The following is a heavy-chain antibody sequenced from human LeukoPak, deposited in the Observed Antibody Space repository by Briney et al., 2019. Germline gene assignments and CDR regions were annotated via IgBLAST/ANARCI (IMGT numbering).Heavy chain of an antibody. Sequence: GGSLRLSCAASGFTVSSNYMSWVRQAPGKGLEWVSVIYSGGSTYYADSVKGRFTISRDNSKNTLYLQMNSLRAEDTAVYYCARERYCSSTSCFNEDYYYGMDVWGQGTTVTVSS. CDR2: IYSGGST. D-gene: IGHD2-2*01. V-gene: IGHV3-53*01. J-gene: IGHJ6*02. CDR1: GFTVSSNY. CDR3: ARERYCSSTSCFNEDYYYGMDV.